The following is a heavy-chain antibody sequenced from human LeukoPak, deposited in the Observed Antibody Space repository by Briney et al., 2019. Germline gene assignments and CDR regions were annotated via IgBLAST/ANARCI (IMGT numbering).Heavy chain of an antibody. J-gene: IGHJ6*02. V-gene: IGHV3-33*01. CDR1: GFTFSSYG. CDR2: IWYDGSNK. Sequence: HPGGSLRLSCAASGFTFSSYGMHWVRQAPDKGLEWVAVIWYDGSNKYYADPVKGRFTISRDNSKNTPYLQMNSLRAEDTAVYYCASTVSSSSWGYYYYGMDVWGQGTTVTVSS. CDR3: ASTVSSSSWGYYYYGMDV. D-gene: IGHD6-13*01.